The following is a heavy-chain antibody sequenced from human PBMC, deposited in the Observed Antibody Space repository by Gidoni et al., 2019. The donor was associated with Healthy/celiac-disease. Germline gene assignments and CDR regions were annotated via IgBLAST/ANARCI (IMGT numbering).Heavy chain of an antibody. D-gene: IGHD6-19*01. Sequence: EVHLVESGGGLVKPGGSLRLSCAASGFTFSNDWMSWVRQAPGKGLEWVGRIKSKTDGGTTNYAAPVKGKFTISRDDSKNTLYLQMNSLKTEDTAVYYCTTARPTGAVAGTNIDYWGQGTLVTVSS. CDR2: IKSKTDGGTT. V-gene: IGHV3-15*01. J-gene: IGHJ4*02. CDR1: GFTFSNDW. CDR3: TTARPTGAVAGTNIDY.